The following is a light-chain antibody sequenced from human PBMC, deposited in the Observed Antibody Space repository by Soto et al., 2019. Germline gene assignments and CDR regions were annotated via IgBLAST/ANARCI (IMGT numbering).Light chain of an antibody. Sequence: QSALTQSASVSGSPGQSITISCTGTSSDVGGYNYVSWYQQHPGKAPKLIIYDVSNRPSGVSTRFSGAKSGNTASLTISGLQAEDEAAYSCSSYTSTNYWVFGPGTKLTVL. J-gene: IGLJ3*02. CDR2: DVS. V-gene: IGLV2-14*01. CDR1: SSDVGGYNY. CDR3: SSYTSTNYWV.